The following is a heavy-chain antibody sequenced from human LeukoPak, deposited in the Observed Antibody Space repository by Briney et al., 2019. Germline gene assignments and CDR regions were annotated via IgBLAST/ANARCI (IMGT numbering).Heavy chain of an antibody. J-gene: IGHJ5*02. V-gene: IGHV4-4*07. CDR2: IYTSGST. CDR3: ARGGEYGDYGPPFAP. Sequence: SETLSLTCTVSGGSISSYYWSWIRQPAGKGLEWIGRIYTSGSTNYNPSLKSRVTMSVDTSKNQFSLKLSSVTAADTAVYYCARGGEYGDYGPPFAPWGQGTLVTVSS. D-gene: IGHD4-17*01. CDR1: GGSISSYY.